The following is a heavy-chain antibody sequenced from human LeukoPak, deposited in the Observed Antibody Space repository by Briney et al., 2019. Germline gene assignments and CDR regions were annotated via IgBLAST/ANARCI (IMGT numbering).Heavy chain of an antibody. J-gene: IGHJ6*03. CDR2: ISAYNGNT. Sequence: EASVKVSCKASGYTFTSYGISWVRQAPGQGLEWMGWISAYNGNTNYAQKLQGRGTMPTDTSTSTAYMELRSLRSDDTAVYYCASRVGGGLRWPPPPAGGHADYYYYMDVWGKGTTVTVSS. CDR1: GYTFTSYG. D-gene: IGHD4-23*01. CDR3: ASRVGGGLRWPPPPAGGHADYYYYMDV. V-gene: IGHV1-18*01.